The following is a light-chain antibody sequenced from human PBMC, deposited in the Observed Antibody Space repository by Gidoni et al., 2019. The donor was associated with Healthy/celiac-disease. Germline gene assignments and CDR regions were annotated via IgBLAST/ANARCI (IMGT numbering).Light chain of an antibody. CDR1: QSVLYSSNNKNY. Sequence: DIVMTQSPDSLAVSLGERATINCKSSQSVLYSSNNKNYLAWYQQKPGQPPKLLIYWASTRESGVPDRFSGSGSGTDFNLTISSLQAEDVAVYDCQQYYSTLNTFGQGTKLEIK. J-gene: IGKJ2*01. CDR3: QQYYSTLNT. CDR2: WAS. V-gene: IGKV4-1*01.